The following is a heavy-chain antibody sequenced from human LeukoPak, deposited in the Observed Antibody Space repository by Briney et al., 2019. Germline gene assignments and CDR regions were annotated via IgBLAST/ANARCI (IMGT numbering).Heavy chain of an antibody. Sequence: PSETLSLTCTVSGGSISSYYWSWIRQPPGKGLEWIGYIYYSGSTNYNPSLKSRVTISVDTSKNQFSLKLSSVAAADTAVYYCVRTNPWDLTYYFDYWGQGTLVTVSS. CDR2: IYYSGST. CDR3: VRTNPWDLTYYFDY. CDR1: GGSISSYY. J-gene: IGHJ4*02. V-gene: IGHV4-59*01. D-gene: IGHD1-14*01.